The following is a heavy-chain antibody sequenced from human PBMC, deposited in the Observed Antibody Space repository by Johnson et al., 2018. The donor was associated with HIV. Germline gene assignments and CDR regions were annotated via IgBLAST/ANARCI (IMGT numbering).Heavy chain of an antibody. CDR3: ARALWPYYYDSSGYNDDAFDI. CDR2: ISFDGSNK. V-gene: IGHV3-30-3*01. CDR1: RFTFSSYS. D-gene: IGHD3-22*01. Sequence: QVQLVESGGGVVQPGRSLRLSCAASRFTFSSYSMHWVRQAPGKGLEWVAVISFDGSNKYYADSVKGRFTISRDNSKNTLCLQMNSLRAEDTAVYYCARALWPYYYDSSGYNDDAFDIWGQGTMVTVSS. J-gene: IGHJ3*02.